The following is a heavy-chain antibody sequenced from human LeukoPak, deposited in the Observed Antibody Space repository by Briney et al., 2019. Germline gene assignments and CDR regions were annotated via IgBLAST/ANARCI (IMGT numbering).Heavy chain of an antibody. D-gene: IGHD6-13*01. CDR2: ISAYNGNT. Sequence: GASVKVSCKASVYTFTSYGISWVRQAPGQGLEWMGWISAYNGNTNYAQKLQGRVTMTTDTSTSTAYMELRSLRSDDTAVYYCARDIEEGSSSWYKRYYFDYWGQGTLVTVSS. CDR1: VYTFTSYG. V-gene: IGHV1-18*01. J-gene: IGHJ4*02. CDR3: ARDIEEGSSSWYKRYYFDY.